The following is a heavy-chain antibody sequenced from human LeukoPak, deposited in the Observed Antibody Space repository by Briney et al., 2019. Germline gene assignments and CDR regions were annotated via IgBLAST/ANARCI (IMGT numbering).Heavy chain of an antibody. CDR1: GFSFSSSA. CDR3: TAYEIVALK. V-gene: IGHV1-58*02. Sequence: SVKVSCKTSGFSFSSSAIQWVRQARGQRLELMGWIVVGRGNTNYAQKFHKRVTITRDMSTGTAYMELTSLRSEDMFFYHRTAYEIVALKWGQGTLVTVSS. CDR2: IVVGRGNT. J-gene: IGHJ4*02. D-gene: IGHD5-12*01.